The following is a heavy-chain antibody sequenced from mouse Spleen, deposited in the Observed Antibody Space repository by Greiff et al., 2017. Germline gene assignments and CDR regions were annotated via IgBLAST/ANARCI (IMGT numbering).Heavy chain of an antibody. Sequence: EVQLQQSGTVLARPGASVKMSCKASGYSFTSYWMHWVKQRPGQGLEWIGAIYPGNSDTSYNQKVKGKAKLTAVTSASTAYMELSSLTNEDSAVYYCAGEWYYGSRNPRFDYWGQGTTLTVSS. V-gene: IGHV1-5*01. CDR1: GYSFTSYW. D-gene: IGHD1-1*01. CDR2: IYPGNSDT. CDR3: AGEWYYGSRNPRFDY. J-gene: IGHJ2*01.